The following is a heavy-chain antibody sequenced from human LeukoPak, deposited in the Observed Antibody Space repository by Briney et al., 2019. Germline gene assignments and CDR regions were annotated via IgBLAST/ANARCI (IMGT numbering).Heavy chain of an antibody. CDR1: GGTFSSYA. Sequence: ASVKVFCKASGGTFSSYAISWVRQAPGQGLEWMGRIIPILGIANYAQKFQGRVTITADKSTSTAYMELSSLRSEDTAVYYCAREEYSYGQYYFDYWGQGTLVTVSS. V-gene: IGHV1-69*04. D-gene: IGHD5-18*01. CDR2: IIPILGIA. CDR3: AREEYSYGQYYFDY. J-gene: IGHJ4*02.